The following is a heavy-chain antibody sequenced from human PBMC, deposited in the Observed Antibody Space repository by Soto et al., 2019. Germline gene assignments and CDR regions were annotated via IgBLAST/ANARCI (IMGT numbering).Heavy chain of an antibody. CDR2: IVVASGQT. D-gene: IGHD2-15*01. J-gene: IGHJ6*02. CDR3: SADRPDIGVGWWV. Sequence: MQLVQSGPEVKKPGTSLRLSCQASGSGFITSGIQWVRQAHGQRLAWIGWIVVASGQTNYAQELQERVAITRDTSTGTAYIELHDLRSEDTAVYYCSADRPDIGVGWWVWGQGTTVTVS. V-gene: IGHV1-58*02. CDR1: GSGFITSG.